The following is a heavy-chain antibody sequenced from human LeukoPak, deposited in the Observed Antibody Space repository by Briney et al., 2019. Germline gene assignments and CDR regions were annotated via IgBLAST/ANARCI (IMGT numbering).Heavy chain of an antibody. Sequence: GGSLRLSCAASGFIFSNYGMHWVRQAPGKRLEWVAVIWNGGSETFHADSVKGRFRIARDSSKNTLYLQMNSLRAEDTAVYFCARDMGRAWYGPPDYWGQGTLVTVSS. D-gene: IGHD6-13*01. CDR1: GFIFSNYG. J-gene: IGHJ4*02. CDR3: ARDMGRAWYGPPDY. CDR2: IWNGGSET. V-gene: IGHV3-33*01.